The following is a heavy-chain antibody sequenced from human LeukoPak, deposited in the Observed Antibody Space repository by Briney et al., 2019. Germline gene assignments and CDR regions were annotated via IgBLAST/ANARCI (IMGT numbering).Heavy chain of an antibody. Sequence: ASVKVSCKASGYTFTTYDINWVRQATGQGLELMGWMNPNSGNTGYAQKFQGRVTMTRNTSISTAYMELSSVRSEDTAVYYCARGPNKSDGGNSGSAWFDPWGQGTLVTVSS. D-gene: IGHD4-23*01. CDR3: ARGPNKSDGGNSGSAWFDP. CDR1: GYTFTTYD. J-gene: IGHJ5*02. V-gene: IGHV1-8*01. CDR2: MNPNSGNT.